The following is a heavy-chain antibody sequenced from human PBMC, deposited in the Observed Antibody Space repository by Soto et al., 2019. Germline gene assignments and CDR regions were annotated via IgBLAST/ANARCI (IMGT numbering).Heavy chain of an antibody. V-gene: IGHV3-53*04. J-gene: IGHJ6*03. Sequence: EVQLAESGGGLVQPGGSLRLSCAVSGVTVSGNYMSWVRQAPGKGLEWVSVLYSGGTTYYADSVKGRFTISRHNSNNTLFLQMDSLRVDDTAIYYCARPAWGLWFGYMDVWGKGTTVTVSS. CDR3: ARPAWGLWFGYMDV. CDR2: LYSGGTT. D-gene: IGHD3-10*01. CDR1: GVTVSGNY.